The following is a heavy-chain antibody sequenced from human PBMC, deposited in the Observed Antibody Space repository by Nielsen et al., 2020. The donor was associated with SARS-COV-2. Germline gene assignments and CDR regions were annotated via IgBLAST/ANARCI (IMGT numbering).Heavy chain of an antibody. CDR2: IRHDGSDK. V-gene: IGHV3-7*01. Sequence: GGSLRLSCAASRFPFSAFWMSWVRQAPGKGLEWVANIRHDGSDKYYADSVKGRFTISRDNSKNTLYLQMNSLRAEDTAVYYCARDNNHIDDAFDIWGQGTMVTVSS. D-gene: IGHD2-21*01. CDR1: RFPFSAFW. J-gene: IGHJ3*02. CDR3: ARDNNHIDDAFDI.